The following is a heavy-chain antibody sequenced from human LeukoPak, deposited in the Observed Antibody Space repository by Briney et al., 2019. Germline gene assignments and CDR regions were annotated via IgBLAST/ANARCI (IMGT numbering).Heavy chain of an antibody. CDR3: ARPSRTGSGWDAFDI. D-gene: IGHD3-22*01. Sequence: SETLSLTCTVSGGSISSYYWSCIRQPPGKELEWIRHISYSGTTNYNPSLKSRVTISVNTSRNQCSLNLSSVTAADTAVYYCARPSRTGSGWDAFDIWGQGTMVTVSS. J-gene: IGHJ3*02. CDR1: GGSISSYY. V-gene: IGHV4-59*08. CDR2: ISYSGTT.